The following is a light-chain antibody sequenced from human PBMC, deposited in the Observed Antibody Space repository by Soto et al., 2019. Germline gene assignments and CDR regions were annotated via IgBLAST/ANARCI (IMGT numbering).Light chain of an antibody. Sequence: EIVLTQSPGILSLSPGDRATLSCRASQSVSSDFLAWYQQKPGQAPRLLIYGASTRATGIPDRFSGSGSETDFSLTISRLEPEDVALYYCQQYDTSPITFGQGTRLQIK. V-gene: IGKV3-20*01. CDR3: QQYDTSPIT. J-gene: IGKJ5*01. CDR2: GAS. CDR1: QSVSSDF.